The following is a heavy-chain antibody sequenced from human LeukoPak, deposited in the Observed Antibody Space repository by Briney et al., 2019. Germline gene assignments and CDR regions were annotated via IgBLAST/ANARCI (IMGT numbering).Heavy chain of an antibody. Sequence: PGGSLRLSCAASGFTFSTYGMNWVRQAPGKGLEGVSSISSRSDSIHYADALRGRFTVFRDNSKNSMFLQMNSVTAEDTAVYYCASGVQHCADGDCYSIYWGQGTLVTVSP. J-gene: IGHJ4*02. D-gene: IGHD2-21*01. CDR3: ASGVQHCADGDCYSIY. CDR2: ISSRSDSI. CDR1: GFTFSTYG. V-gene: IGHV3-21*01.